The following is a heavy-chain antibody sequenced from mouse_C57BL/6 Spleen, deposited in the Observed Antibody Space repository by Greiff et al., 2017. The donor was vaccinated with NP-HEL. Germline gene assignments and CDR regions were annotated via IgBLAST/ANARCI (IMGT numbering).Heavy chain of an antibody. D-gene: IGHD1-1*02. CDR1: GYTFTDYE. J-gene: IGHJ2*01. V-gene: IGHV1-15*01. CDR3: TRPGWDY. Sequence: VQLQQSGAELVRPGASVTLSCKASGYTFTDYEMHWVKQTPVHGLEWIGAIDPETGGTAYNQKFKGKAILTADNASSTAYMERRSLTSEDSAVYYCTRPGWDYWGQGTTLTVSS. CDR2: IDPETGGT.